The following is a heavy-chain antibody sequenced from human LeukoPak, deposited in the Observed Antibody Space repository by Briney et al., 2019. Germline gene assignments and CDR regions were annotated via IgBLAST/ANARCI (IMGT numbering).Heavy chain of an antibody. D-gene: IGHD3-10*01. CDR3: ARDITMVRGVNYGMDV. V-gene: IGHV1-69*04. CDR2: IIPILGIA. Sequence: ASVKVSCKASGGAFSSYAISWVRQAPGQGLEWMGRIIPILGIANYAQKFQGRVTITADKSTSTAYTGLSSLRSEDTAVYYCARDITMVRGVNYGMDVWGQGTTVTVSS. CDR1: GGAFSSYA. J-gene: IGHJ6*02.